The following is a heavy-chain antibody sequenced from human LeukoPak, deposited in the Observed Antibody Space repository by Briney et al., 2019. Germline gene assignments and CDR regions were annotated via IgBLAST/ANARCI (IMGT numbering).Heavy chain of an antibody. CDR1: GFTFSSFG. CDR3: ARVDIPGWFDP. V-gene: IGHV3-64*01. Sequence: GGSLRLSCAASGFTFSSFGMSWVRQAPGKGLEYVSAISSNGGNTYYANSVKGRFTISRDNSKNTLYLQMGSLRAEDMAVYYCARVDIPGWFDPWGRGTLVTVSS. CDR2: ISSNGGNT. D-gene: IGHD2-15*01. J-gene: IGHJ5*02.